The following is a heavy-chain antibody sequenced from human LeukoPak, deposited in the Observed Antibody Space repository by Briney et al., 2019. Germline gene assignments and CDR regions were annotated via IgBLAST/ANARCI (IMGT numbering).Heavy chain of an antibody. V-gene: IGHV4-39*07. CDR2: IYYSGST. CDR1: GGSISSSSYY. CDR3: ARGPYSYDSSGAFDI. D-gene: IGHD3-22*01. Sequence: SETLSLTCTVSGGSISSSSYYWGWIRQPPGKGLEWIESIYYSGSTNYNPSLKSRVTISVDTSKNLFSLKLSSVTAADTAVYFCARGPYSYDSSGAFDIWGQGTMVTVSS. J-gene: IGHJ3*02.